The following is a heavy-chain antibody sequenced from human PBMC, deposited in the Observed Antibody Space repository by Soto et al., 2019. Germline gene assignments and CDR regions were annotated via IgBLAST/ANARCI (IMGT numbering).Heavy chain of an antibody. CDR3: ARGGGRGYSYGYGIRDDAFNL. Sequence: KTSETLSLTCAVYGGSFSGYYWSWIRQPPGKGLEWIGEINHLGRTNYNPSRKSRVTILVDKSKNQFSLKMNSVTAADTAVYFCARGGGRGYSYGYGIRDDAFNLWGQGTMVTVSS. CDR1: GGSFSGYY. CDR2: INHLGRT. D-gene: IGHD5-18*01. V-gene: IGHV4-34*01. J-gene: IGHJ3*01.